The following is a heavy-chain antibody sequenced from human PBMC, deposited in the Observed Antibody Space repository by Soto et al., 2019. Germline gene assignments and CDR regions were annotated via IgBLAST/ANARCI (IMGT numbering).Heavy chain of an antibody. CDR1: GYSFTSYW. CDR3: ARHLRVDDCSGGSCYYPGLIGP. J-gene: IGHJ5*02. Sequence: PGESLKISCKGSGYSFTSYWIGWVRQMPGKGLEWMGIIYPGDSDTRYSPSFQGQVTISADKSISTAYLQWSSLKASDTAMYYCARHLRVDDCSGGSCYYPGLIGPSGQGTLVTVS. D-gene: IGHD2-15*01. V-gene: IGHV5-51*01. CDR2: IYPGDSDT.